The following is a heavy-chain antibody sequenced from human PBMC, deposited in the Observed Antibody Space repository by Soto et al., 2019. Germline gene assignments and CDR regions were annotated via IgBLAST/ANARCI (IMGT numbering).Heavy chain of an antibody. V-gene: IGHV1-2*02. CDR1: GYTFTGYY. Sequence: GASVKVSCKASGYTFTGYYMHWVRQAPGQGLEWMGWINPNSGGTNYAQKFQGRVTMTRDTSISTAYMELSRLRSDDTAVYYCATVVTNTVTTKGYFDLWGRGTLVTVSS. J-gene: IGHJ2*01. CDR3: ATVVTNTVTTKGYFDL. CDR2: INPNSGGT. D-gene: IGHD4-17*01.